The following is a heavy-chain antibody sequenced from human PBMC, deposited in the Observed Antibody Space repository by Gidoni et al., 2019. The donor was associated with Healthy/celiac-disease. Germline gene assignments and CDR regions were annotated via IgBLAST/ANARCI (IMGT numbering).Heavy chain of an antibody. V-gene: IGHV3-30*02. CDR2: IRNDGINK. Sequence: QVQLVASGGGVVQPGGSLRLSCAASGFTFSSYGMHWVRQAPGKGLEWVAFIRNDGINKDYADSVKGRFTISRDNSKNTLYLQMNGLRAEDTAVYYCANWSGYDQGGGGIDYWGQGTLVTVSS. J-gene: IGHJ4*02. CDR3: ANWSGYDQGGGGIDY. D-gene: IGHD5-12*01. CDR1: GFTFSSYG.